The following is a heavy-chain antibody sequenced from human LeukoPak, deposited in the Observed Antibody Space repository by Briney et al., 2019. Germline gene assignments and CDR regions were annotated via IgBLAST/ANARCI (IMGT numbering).Heavy chain of an antibody. J-gene: IGHJ4*02. CDR2: ISYDGSNK. D-gene: IGHD1-26*01. V-gene: IGHV3-30*18. CDR1: GFTFSRFG. Sequence: GGSLRLSCAASGFTFSRFGMHWVRQAPGKVLEWVAVISYDGSNKYYADFLKGRFTISRDNSKNTLSLQMNSLRTEDTAVYYCAKVEVGATSFDYWGQGTLVTVSS. CDR3: AKVEVGATSFDY.